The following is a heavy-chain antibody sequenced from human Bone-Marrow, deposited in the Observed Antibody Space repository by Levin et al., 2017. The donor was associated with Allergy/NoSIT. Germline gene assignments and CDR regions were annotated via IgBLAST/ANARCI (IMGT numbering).Heavy chain of an antibody. D-gene: IGHD3-10*01. V-gene: IGHV4-31*03. J-gene: IGHJ4*02. Sequence: PSETLSLTCTVSGASITTSGYYWTWFRQHPGTSLEWIGYVRSGGDTYDNPSLRSRVTISRDTSKNQFSLRLTSVTAADTAVYYCTRDSAGNYFDYWGRGTLVTVSS. CDR1: GASITTSGYY. CDR3: TRDSAGNYFDY. CDR2: VRSGGDT.